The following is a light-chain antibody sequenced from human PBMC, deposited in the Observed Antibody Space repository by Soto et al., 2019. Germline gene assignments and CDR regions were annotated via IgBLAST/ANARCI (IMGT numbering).Light chain of an antibody. Sequence: EIVLTQSPGTLSLSPGERATLSCRASQRVSSSYLAWYQQKPGQAPRLLIYGASSRATGIPDRFSGSGSGTDFTLSISSLEHEDFAVYYCQQYGSSPITFGQGTRLEIK. V-gene: IGKV3-20*01. CDR1: QRVSSSY. J-gene: IGKJ5*01. CDR3: QQYGSSPIT. CDR2: GAS.